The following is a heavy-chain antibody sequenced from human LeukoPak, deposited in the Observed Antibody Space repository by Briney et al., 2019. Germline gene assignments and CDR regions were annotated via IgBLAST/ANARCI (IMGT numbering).Heavy chain of an antibody. CDR2: ISGSGGST. Sequence: PGGSLRLSCAASGFTFSSYAMSWVRQAPGKGLEWVSAISGSGGSTYYADSVKGRFTISRDNPKNTLYLQMNSLRAEDTAVYYCAKDVANIVATSNFDYWGQGTLVTVSS. J-gene: IGHJ4*02. D-gene: IGHD5-12*01. V-gene: IGHV3-23*01. CDR1: GFTFSSYA. CDR3: AKDVANIVATSNFDY.